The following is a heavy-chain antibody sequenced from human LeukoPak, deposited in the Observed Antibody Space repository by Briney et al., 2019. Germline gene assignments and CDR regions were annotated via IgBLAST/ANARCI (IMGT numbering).Heavy chain of an antibody. Sequence: ASVKVSCKVSGYTLTELSMHWVRQAPGKGLEWMGGFDPEDGETIYAQKFRGRVTMTEDTSTDTAYMELSSLRSEDTAVYYCARVRTTRYCSGGSCYSVFDYWGQGTLVTVSS. D-gene: IGHD2-15*01. V-gene: IGHV1-24*01. J-gene: IGHJ4*02. CDR3: ARVRTTRYCSGGSCYSVFDY. CDR2: FDPEDGET. CDR1: GYTLTELS.